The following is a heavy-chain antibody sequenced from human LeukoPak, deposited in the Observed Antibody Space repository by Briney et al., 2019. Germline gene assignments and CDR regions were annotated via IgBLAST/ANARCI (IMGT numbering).Heavy chain of an antibody. Sequence: ASVKASCKASGYTFITYALHWVRQAPGQGLEWMGWINTGNGDTKYSQKFQGRVTITRDTSASTAYVEVSSLRSEDTAVYYCARDGVGATRPDYFDYWGQGTLVTVSS. CDR2: INTGNGDT. CDR1: GYTFITYA. V-gene: IGHV1-3*04. D-gene: IGHD1-26*01. J-gene: IGHJ4*02. CDR3: ARDGVGATRPDYFDY.